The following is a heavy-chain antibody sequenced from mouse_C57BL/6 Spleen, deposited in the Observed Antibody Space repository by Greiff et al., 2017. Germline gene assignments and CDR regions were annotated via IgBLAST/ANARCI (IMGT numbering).Heavy chain of an antibody. CDR3: ARRWIFITTVVAPYFDY. D-gene: IGHD1-1*01. CDR2: IYPGSGST. V-gene: IGHV1-55*01. J-gene: IGHJ2*01. CDR1: GYTFTSYW. Sequence: VQLQQSGAELVKPGASVKMSCKASGYTFTSYWITWVKQRPGQGLEWIGDIYPGSGSTNYNEKFKSKATLTVDTSSSTAYLLLSSLTSEDSAVYYCARRWIFITTVVAPYFDYWGQGTTLTVSS.